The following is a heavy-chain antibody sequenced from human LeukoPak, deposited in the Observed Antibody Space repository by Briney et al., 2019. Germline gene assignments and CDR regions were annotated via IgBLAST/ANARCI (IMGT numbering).Heavy chain of an antibody. CDR2: INPHGAST. V-gene: IGHV1-46*01. D-gene: IGHD3-3*01. Sequence: ASVKVSCKASGCTFTDYYMHWVRQAPGQGLEWMGIINPHGASTTYAQKFEGRLTMIRDMSTSTVYMELSSLTSEDTAIYYCAREPYYDFWRGFDTWGQGTLVTVSS. CDR1: GCTFTDYY. J-gene: IGHJ5*02. CDR3: AREPYYDFWRGFDT.